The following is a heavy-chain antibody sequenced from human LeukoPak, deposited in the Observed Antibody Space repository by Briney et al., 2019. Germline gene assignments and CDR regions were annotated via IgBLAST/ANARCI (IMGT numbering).Heavy chain of an antibody. CDR1: KFTYSSYG. J-gene: IGHJ5*02. D-gene: IGHD3-3*01. Sequence: GGSLRLSCAASKFTYSSYGMHWVRQAPGKGLEWVAVISYDGSNKYYADSVKGRFTISRDNSKNTLYLQMNSLRAEDTAVYYCATRTRAWGQGTLVTVSS. CDR2: ISYDGSNK. V-gene: IGHV3-30*19. CDR3: ATRTRA.